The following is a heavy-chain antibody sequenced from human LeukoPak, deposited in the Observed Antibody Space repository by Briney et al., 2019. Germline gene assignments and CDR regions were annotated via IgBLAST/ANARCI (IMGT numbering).Heavy chain of an antibody. D-gene: IGHD3-22*01. CDR3: ARYESSAYGIDV. CDR2: IYYSGST. CDR1: GGSISSSSSY. V-gene: IGHV4-39*01. J-gene: IGHJ2*01. Sequence: SETLSLTCTVSGGSISSSSSYWVWIRQPPGMGLEWIGSIYYSGSTYSNPSLKSRVTISVDTSKNQFSLKVSPVAAADTAVYYCARYESSAYGIDVWGRGTVVTVSS.